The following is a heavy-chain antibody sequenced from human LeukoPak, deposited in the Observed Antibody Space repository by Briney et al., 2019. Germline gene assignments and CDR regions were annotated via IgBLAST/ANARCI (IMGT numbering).Heavy chain of an antibody. CDR1: GFTFSDYY. V-gene: IGHV3-11*01. D-gene: IGHD2-15*01. J-gene: IGHJ4*02. CDR2: IGSSGSTI. Sequence: GGSLRLSCAASGFTFSDYYMSWIRQAPGKGLEWVSYIGSSGSTIYYADSVKGRFTISRDNAKNSLYLQMNSLRAEDTAVYYCARHHCSGGSCYLDYWGQGTLVTVSP. CDR3: ARHHCSGGSCYLDY.